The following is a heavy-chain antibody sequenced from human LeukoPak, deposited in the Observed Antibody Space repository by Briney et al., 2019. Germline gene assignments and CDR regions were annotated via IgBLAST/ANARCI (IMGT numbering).Heavy chain of an antibody. J-gene: IGHJ3*01. V-gene: IGHV3-7*03. D-gene: IGHD6-6*01. Sequence: GGSLRLSCAASGFTFSSHTMSWSRQAPGKGLEWVASINSDGSEGYYADVVKGRFTISRDNAKNSLYLQINSLRAEDTAVYYCARSSYSSSSSVWGQGTMVTVSS. CDR2: INSDGSEG. CDR1: GFTFSSHT. CDR3: ARSSYSSSSSV.